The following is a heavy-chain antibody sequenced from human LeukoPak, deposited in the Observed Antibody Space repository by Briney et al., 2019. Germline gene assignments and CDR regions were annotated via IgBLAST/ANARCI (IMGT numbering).Heavy chain of an antibody. D-gene: IGHD3-22*01. Sequence: GGSLRLSCAASGFTFSSYAMSWVHQAPGKGLEWVSAISGSGGSTYYADSVKGRFTISRDNSKNTLYLQMNSLRAEDTAVYYCAVVPLRSGYYIDYWGQGTLVTVSS. CDR1: GFTFSSYA. J-gene: IGHJ4*02. V-gene: IGHV3-23*01. CDR3: AVVPLRSGYYIDY. CDR2: ISGSGGST.